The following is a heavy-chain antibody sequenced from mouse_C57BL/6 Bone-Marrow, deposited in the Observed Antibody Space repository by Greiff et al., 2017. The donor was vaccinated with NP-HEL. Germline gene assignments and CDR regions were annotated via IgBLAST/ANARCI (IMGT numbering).Heavy chain of an antibody. CDR2: IRSKSNNYAT. CDR1: GFSFNTYA. V-gene: IGHV10-1*01. J-gene: IGHJ4*01. D-gene: IGHD2-4*01. Sequence: EVQLVESGGGLVQPTGSLKLSCAASGFSFNTYAMNWVRQAPGKGLEWVARIRSKSNNYATYYADSVKDRFTISRDDSESMLYLQMNNLKTEDTAMYYCVRGGLRRMDYWGQGTSVTVSS. CDR3: VRGGLRRMDY.